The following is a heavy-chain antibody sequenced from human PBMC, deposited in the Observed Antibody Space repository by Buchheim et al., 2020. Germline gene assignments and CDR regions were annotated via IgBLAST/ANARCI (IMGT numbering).Heavy chain of an antibody. Sequence: EVQLVEFGGGSVQPGGSLRLSCAVSGLTISSSWMSWVRQAPGKGLEWVANIKEDGSEKYYVDSVKGRFTISRDNAKNSLYLQMNSLRAEDTAVYYCARDEYWGQGTL. CDR2: IKEDGSEK. CDR3: ARDEY. J-gene: IGHJ4*02. CDR1: GLTISSSW. V-gene: IGHV3-7*01.